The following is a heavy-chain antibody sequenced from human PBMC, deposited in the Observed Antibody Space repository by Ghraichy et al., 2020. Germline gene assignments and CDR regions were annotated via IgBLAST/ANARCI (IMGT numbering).Heavy chain of an antibody. V-gene: IGHV3-48*01. J-gene: IGHJ4*02. D-gene: IGHD3-3*01. CDR1: GFTFSSYG. CDR3: ARDSLDTYYDFWSGYSPFDY. Sequence: GGSLRLSCAASGFTFSSYGMNWVRQAPGKGLEWVSYISSSSSTIYYADSVKGRFTISRDNAKNSLYLQMNSLRAEDTAVYYCARDSLDTYYDFWSGYSPFDYWGQGTLVTVSS. CDR2: ISSSSSTI.